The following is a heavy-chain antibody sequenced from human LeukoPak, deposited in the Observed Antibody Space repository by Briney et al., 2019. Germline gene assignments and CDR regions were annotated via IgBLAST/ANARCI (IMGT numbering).Heavy chain of an antibody. J-gene: IGHJ4*02. Sequence: SGGSLRLSCAASGFTFSSYAMTRVRQAPGKGLEWVSSISSSGSYIYYADSVKGRFTISRDYAKNSLYLQMNSLRAEDTAVYYCARDKGIYDSSGYYYFDYWGQGTLVTVSS. D-gene: IGHD3-22*01. V-gene: IGHV3-21*01. CDR3: ARDKGIYDSSGYYYFDY. CDR2: ISSSGSYI. CDR1: GFTFSSYA.